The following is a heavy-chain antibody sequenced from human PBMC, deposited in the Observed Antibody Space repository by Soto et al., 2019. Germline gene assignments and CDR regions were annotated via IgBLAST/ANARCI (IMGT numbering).Heavy chain of an antibody. D-gene: IGHD2-8*02. J-gene: IGHJ4*02. CDR1: GFTFSNYW. CDR3: VRTSLVVSVATREDF. V-gene: IGHV3-74*01. CDR2: IDSDGSRI. Sequence: GGSLRLSCAASGFTFSNYWMHWVRQAPGKGLVWVSRIDSDGSRITYADFVKGRFTISRDNAKNTVYLHMNSLTAEDTAVYYCVRTSLVVSVATREDFWGQGTLVTVSS.